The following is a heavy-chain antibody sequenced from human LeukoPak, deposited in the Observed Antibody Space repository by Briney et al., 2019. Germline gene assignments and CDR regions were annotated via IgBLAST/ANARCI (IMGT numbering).Heavy chain of an antibody. J-gene: IGHJ4*02. Sequence: GGSLRLSCAASGFTVSDNYMTWVRQAPGKGLEWVSLIYAAGGTYFADSVRGRFTISRDNSKYTVYLQMNNLGVDDTAVYYCGSSNLLTGYYFLNFWGQGTLVTVSS. V-gene: IGHV3-66*01. CDR1: GFTVSDNY. D-gene: IGHD3-9*01. CDR3: GSSNLLTGYYFLNF. CDR2: IYAAGGT.